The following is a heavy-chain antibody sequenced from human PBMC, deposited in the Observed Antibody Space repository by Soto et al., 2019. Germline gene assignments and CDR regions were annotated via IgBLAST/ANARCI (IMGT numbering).Heavy chain of an antibody. J-gene: IGHJ6*02. Sequence: GASVKVSFKASGYTFTSYGISWVRQAPGQGLEWMGWISAYNGNTNYAQKLQGRVTMTTDTSTSTAYMELRSLRSDDTAVYYCARVAMIVVVISDYYGMDVWGQGTTVTVS. CDR1: GYTFTSYG. V-gene: IGHV1-18*01. CDR2: ISAYNGNT. CDR3: ARVAMIVVVISDYYGMDV. D-gene: IGHD3-22*01.